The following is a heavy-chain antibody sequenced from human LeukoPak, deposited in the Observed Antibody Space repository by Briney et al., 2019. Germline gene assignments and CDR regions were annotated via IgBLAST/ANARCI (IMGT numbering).Heavy chain of an antibody. CDR3: ARDSRPLVGLLWFGELPDY. CDR2: ISSSSSYI. CDR1: GFTFSSYS. V-gene: IGHV3-21*01. J-gene: IGHJ4*02. D-gene: IGHD3-10*01. Sequence: GGSLRLSCAASGFTFSSYSMNWVRQAPGKGLEWVSSISSSSSYIYYADSVKGRFTISRDNAKNSLYLQMNSLRAEDTAVYYCARDSRPLVGLLWFGELPDYWGQGTLVTVSS.